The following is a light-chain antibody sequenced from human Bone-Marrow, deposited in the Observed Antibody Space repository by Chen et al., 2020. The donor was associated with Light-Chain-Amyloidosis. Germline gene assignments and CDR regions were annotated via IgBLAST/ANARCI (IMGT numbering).Light chain of an antibody. Sequence: EIVLTQSPGTLSLSRGEGANLSYRASQTISSNYLTWYQQKFGQAPRLLIYGSSSRATGIPDRFTGSGSGTDFTLTINRLEPEDFKRYCCQQYGTSPLSCGGGTKLGFK. CDR3: QQYGTSPLS. CDR2: GSS. V-gene: IGKV3-20*01. CDR1: QTISSNY. J-gene: IGKJ4*01.